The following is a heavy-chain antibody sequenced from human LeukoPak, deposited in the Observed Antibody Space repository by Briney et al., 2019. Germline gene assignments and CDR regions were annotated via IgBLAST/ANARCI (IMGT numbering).Heavy chain of an antibody. J-gene: IGHJ3*02. CDR2: INSDGSST. CDR3: ASRLGRGAFDI. Sequence: PGGSLRLSCAASGFTFSSYWMHWVRQAPGKGLVWVSRINSDGSSTIYADSVKGRFTISRDNAKSTLYLQMNSLRAEGTAVYYCASRLGRGAFDIWGQGTMVTVPS. D-gene: IGHD5-12*01. V-gene: IGHV3-74*01. CDR1: GFTFSSYW.